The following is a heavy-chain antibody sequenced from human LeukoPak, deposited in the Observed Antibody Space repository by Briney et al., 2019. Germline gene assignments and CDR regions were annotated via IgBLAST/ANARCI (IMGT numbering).Heavy chain of an antibody. D-gene: IGHD6-19*01. Sequence: SETLSLTCAVYGGSFSNYYWTWIRQPPGKGLEWIGEINHSGSTNYNPSLKSRVTISVDTSKNQFSLKLSSVTAADTAVYYCARGRQGRIAVARFNWFDPWGQGTLVTVSS. V-gene: IGHV4-34*01. J-gene: IGHJ5*02. CDR1: GGSFSNYY. CDR2: INHSGST. CDR3: ARGRQGRIAVARFNWFDP.